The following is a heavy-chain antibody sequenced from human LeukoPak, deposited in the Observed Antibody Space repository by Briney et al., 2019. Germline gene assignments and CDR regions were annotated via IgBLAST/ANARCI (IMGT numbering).Heavy chain of an antibody. Sequence: PSETLSLTCTVSGGSISSGDYYWRWIRQHPEKGLEWIGYTFYSGSTYYNPSLKSRVTISVDTSKNQFSLKLSSVTAADTAVYYCARSGSSDWGQGTLVTVSS. J-gene: IGHJ4*02. CDR2: TFYSGST. CDR1: GGSISSGDYY. V-gene: IGHV4-30-4*01. CDR3: ARSGSSD. D-gene: IGHD1-26*01.